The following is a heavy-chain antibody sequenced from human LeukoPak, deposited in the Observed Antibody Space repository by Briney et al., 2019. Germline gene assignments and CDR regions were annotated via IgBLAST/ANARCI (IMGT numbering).Heavy chain of an antibody. Sequence: GGSLRLSCATAGVTFSDFAMTWGHQPPGKGLEWVSHVGGGGSNTHYADSVRGRFIVSRDDPTNTLYLQLTSLRPDDTAIYFCAKDMVQRNGVFDPFYIWGQGTMVTVSS. CDR1: GVTFSDFA. D-gene: IGHD4/OR15-4a*01. CDR3: AKDMVQRNGVFDPFYI. J-gene: IGHJ3*02. V-gene: IGHV3-23*01. CDR2: VGGGGSNT.